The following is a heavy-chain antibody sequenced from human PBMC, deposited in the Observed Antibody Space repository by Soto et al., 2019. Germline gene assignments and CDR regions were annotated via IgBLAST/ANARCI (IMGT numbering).Heavy chain of an antibody. CDR2: ISSRSSYT. CDR1: GFTFSDYY. V-gene: IGHV3-11*06. Sequence: GGSLSLSCAASGFTFSDYYMTWIRQAPGQGLEWVSCISSRSSYTNYADSVKGRFTISRDNAKNSLYLQMNSLRAEDTAVYYCARGEGYSSSPFDFWGQGTLVTVSS. J-gene: IGHJ4*02. D-gene: IGHD6-6*01. CDR3: ARGEGYSSSPFDF.